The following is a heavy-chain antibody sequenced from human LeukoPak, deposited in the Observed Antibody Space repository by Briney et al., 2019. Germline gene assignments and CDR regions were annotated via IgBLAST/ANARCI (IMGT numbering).Heavy chain of an antibody. J-gene: IGHJ4*02. CDR1: GFTFSSYW. D-gene: IGHD3-3*01. CDR2: INCDGSST. CDR3: ATMHTYDFWSGYSNFDY. V-gene: IGHV3-74*01. Sequence: PGGSLRLSCAASGFTFSSYWMHWVRQAPGKGLVWVSRINCDGSSTSYADSVKGRFTISRDNAKNTLYLQMNSLRAEDTAVYYCATMHTYDFWSGYSNFDYWGQGTLVTVSS.